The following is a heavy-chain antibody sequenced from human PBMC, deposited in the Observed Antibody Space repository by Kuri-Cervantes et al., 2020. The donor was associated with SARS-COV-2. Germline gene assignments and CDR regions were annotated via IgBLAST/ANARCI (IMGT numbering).Heavy chain of an antibody. Sequence: GESLKISCAASGFTFSNAWMSWVRQAPGKGLEWVGRIKSKTDGGTTDYAAPVKGRFTISRDDSKNTLYLQMNSLKTEDTAVYYCAKDRPSGSYLNYFDYWGQGTLVTVSS. J-gene: IGHJ4*02. V-gene: IGHV3-15*01. CDR2: IKSKTDGGTT. CDR1: GFTFSNAW. CDR3: AKDRPSGSYLNYFDY. D-gene: IGHD1-26*01.